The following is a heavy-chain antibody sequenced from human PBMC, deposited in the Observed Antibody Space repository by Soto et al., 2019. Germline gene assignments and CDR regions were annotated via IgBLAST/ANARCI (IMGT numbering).Heavy chain of an antibody. CDR1: GFTFSSYA. CDR3: AKGDAMVVSVNVYYYYYMDV. CDR2: ISGSGGST. D-gene: IGHD5-18*01. Sequence: GGSLRLSCAASGFTFSSYAMSWVRQAPGKGLEWVSAISGSGGSTYYADSVRGRFTISRDNSKNTLYLQMNSLRAEDTAVYYCAKGDAMVVSVNVYYYYYMDVWGKGTTVTVSS. J-gene: IGHJ6*03. V-gene: IGHV3-23*01.